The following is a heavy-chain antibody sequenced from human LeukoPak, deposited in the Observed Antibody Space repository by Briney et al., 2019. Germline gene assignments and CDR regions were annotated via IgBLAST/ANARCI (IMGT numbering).Heavy chain of an antibody. Sequence: GGSLRLSCVAFGFTFNTHTLHWVRQAPGRGLEWVSHISNDGNNKNYADSVKGRFTISRDNSKNTLYLQMNSLRTDDSAVYYCATTRQGNSRDFDYWGQGTLVTVSS. CDR1: GFTFNTHT. J-gene: IGHJ4*02. CDR3: ATTRQGNSRDFDY. CDR2: ISNDGNNK. D-gene: IGHD5-18*01. V-gene: IGHV3-30-3*01.